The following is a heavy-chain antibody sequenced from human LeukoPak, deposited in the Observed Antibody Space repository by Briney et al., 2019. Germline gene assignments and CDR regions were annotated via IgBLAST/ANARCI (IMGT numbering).Heavy chain of an antibody. D-gene: IGHD4-17*01. J-gene: IGHJ3*02. CDR2: INPSGGST. CDR1: GHTFTSYY. V-gene: IGHV1-46*01. CDR3: ARARPQGYGDYDDAFDI. Sequence: ASVKVSCKASGHTFTSYYMHWVRQAPGQGLEWMGIINPSGGSTSYAQKFQGRVTMTRDTSTSTVYMELSSLRSEDTAVYYCARARPQGYGDYDDAFDIWGQGTMVTVSS.